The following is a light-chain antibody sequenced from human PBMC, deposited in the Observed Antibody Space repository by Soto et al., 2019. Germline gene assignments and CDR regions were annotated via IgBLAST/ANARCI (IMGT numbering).Light chain of an antibody. CDR3: QQRRDWPPIT. Sequence: EIVLTESPATLSLSPGERATLSCRASQSVSSYLAWYQQKPGQAPRLLIYDASNRATGIPARFSGSGSGTDFTLTISSLEPEDSAVYYCQQRRDWPPITLGQGTRLEIK. J-gene: IGKJ5*01. CDR2: DAS. V-gene: IGKV3-11*01. CDR1: QSVSSY.